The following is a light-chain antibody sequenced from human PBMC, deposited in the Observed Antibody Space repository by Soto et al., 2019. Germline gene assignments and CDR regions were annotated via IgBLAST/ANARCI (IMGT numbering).Light chain of an antibody. CDR1: RSDVGSYNL. CDR3: SLYTRENAYV. J-gene: IGLJ1*01. Sequence: QSALTPPASLSGSPGQSITISCTGTRSDVGSYNLVSWYQQLSGKAPKLIISEGSKRPSGVSNRFSGSKSGNTASLTISGRQGEDEADYYCSLYTRENAYVFGTGTRSPS. CDR2: EGS. V-gene: IGLV2-14*02.